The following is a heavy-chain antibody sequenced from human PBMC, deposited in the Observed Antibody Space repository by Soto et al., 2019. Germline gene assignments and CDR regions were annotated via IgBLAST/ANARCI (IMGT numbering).Heavy chain of an antibody. V-gene: IGHV1-18*01. CDR3: SREGAAPYYYYGMDV. D-gene: IGHD6-25*01. Sequence: QIQLVQSGAEVKKPGASVKLSCKASGYTFTRSGISWVRQAPGNGPEWMGWISTYNGDTDYAQTFQGRVTMTTDTSTSTVYMELRGLKSDDTAVYFCSREGAAPYYYYGMDVWGQGTPVIVSS. CDR1: GYTFTRSG. CDR2: ISTYNGDT. J-gene: IGHJ6*02.